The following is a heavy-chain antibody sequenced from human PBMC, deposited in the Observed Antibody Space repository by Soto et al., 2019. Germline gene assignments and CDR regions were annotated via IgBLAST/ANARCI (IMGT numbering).Heavy chain of an antibody. Sequence: LQLHESGPGLVKPSETLSLTCTVSGGSISNSDYFWAWMRQPPGKGLEWVGTISHTGSPRYNPSLKSRVTISVDTSKNQFSLRLPSVTAADTAVFYCASQLESTTYFDYWGRGTLVTVSS. V-gene: IGHV4-39*01. CDR1: GGSISNSDYF. CDR2: ISHTGSP. CDR3: ASQLESTTYFDY. D-gene: IGHD1-1*01. J-gene: IGHJ4*02.